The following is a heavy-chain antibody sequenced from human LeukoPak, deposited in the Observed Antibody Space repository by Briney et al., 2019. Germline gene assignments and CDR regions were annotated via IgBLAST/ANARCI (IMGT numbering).Heavy chain of an antibody. CDR1: GYTFTSYD. D-gene: IGHD1-1*01. CDR3: ARRRRMRNWFDP. V-gene: IGHV1-8*01. Sequence: ASVKVSCKASGYTFTSYDINWVRQATGQGLEWMGWMNPNSGNTGYAQKFQGRVTMTRNTSTSTAYMELSSLRSEDTAVYYCARRRRMRNWFDPWGQGTLVTVSS. CDR2: MNPNSGNT. J-gene: IGHJ5*02.